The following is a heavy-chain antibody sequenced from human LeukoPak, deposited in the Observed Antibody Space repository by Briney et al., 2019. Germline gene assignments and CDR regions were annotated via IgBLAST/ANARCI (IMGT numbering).Heavy chain of an antibody. V-gene: IGHV4-61*01. Sequence: ASDTLSLTCTVSGGSVSSGSYYWSWIRQPPGKGLEWIGYIYYSGSTNYNPSLTNRVTISVDTSKNQFSLKLSSVTAADTAVYYCAREVGYCSGGSCYSYFDYWGQGTLVTVSS. J-gene: IGHJ4*02. CDR2: IYYSGST. CDR1: GGSVSSGSYY. CDR3: AREVGYCSGGSCYSYFDY. D-gene: IGHD2-15*01.